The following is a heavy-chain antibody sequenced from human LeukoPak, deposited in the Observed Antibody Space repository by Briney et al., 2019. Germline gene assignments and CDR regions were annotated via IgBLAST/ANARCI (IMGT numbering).Heavy chain of an antibody. D-gene: IGHD2-2*01. J-gene: IGHJ4*02. Sequence: GGSLRLSCAASGFTFTTYWMHWVRQAPGKGLQWLANIKQDGTVQHYVDSVKGRFTISRDNAKNSLFLQMNSLRAEDTAVYYCAKSLVVPAAIPPFDYWGQGTLVTVSS. CDR2: IKQDGTVQ. V-gene: IGHV3-7*03. CDR3: AKSLVVPAAIPPFDY. CDR1: GFTFTTYW.